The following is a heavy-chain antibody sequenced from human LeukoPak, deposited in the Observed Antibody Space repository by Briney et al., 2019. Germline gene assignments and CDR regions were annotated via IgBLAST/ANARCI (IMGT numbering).Heavy chain of an antibody. D-gene: IGHD1-26*01. J-gene: IGHJ3*02. CDR1: GGSISSSSYY. V-gene: IGHV4-39*07. Sequence: SETLSLTCTVSGGSISSSSYYWGWIRQPPGKGLEWIGSIYYSGSTYYNPSLKSRVTISVDTSKNQFSLKLSSVTAADTAVYYCAREVLGIVGADDAFDIWGQGTMVTVSS. CDR2: IYYSGST. CDR3: AREVLGIVGADDAFDI.